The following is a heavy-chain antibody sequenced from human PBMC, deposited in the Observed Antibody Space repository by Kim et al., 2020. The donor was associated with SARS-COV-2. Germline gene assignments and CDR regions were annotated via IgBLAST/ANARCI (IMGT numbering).Heavy chain of an antibody. D-gene: IGHD3-9*01. CDR3: ARDCVNFDWLYLY. CDR2: ISGSGGST. J-gene: IGHJ4*02. CDR1: GFTFSSYA. Sequence: GGSLRLSCAASGFTFSSYAMSWVRQAPGKGLEWVSAISGSGGSTYYADSVKGRFTISRDNSKNTLYLQMNSLRAEDTAVYYCARDCVNFDWLYLYWGQGTLVTVSS. V-gene: IGHV3-23*01.